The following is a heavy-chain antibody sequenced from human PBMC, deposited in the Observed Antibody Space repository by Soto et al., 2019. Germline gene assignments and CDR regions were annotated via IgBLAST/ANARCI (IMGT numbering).Heavy chain of an antibody. Sequence: QVQLVESGGGVVQPGRSLRLSCAASGFTFSSYGMHWVRQAPGKGLEWVAVIWYDGSNKYYADSVKGRFTISRDNSKNTLYLQMNSLRAEDTAVYYCAREGGYCSGGSCYSDYWGQGTLVTVSS. J-gene: IGHJ4*02. CDR1: GFTFSSYG. CDR2: IWYDGSNK. CDR3: AREGGYCSGGSCYSDY. D-gene: IGHD2-15*01. V-gene: IGHV3-33*01.